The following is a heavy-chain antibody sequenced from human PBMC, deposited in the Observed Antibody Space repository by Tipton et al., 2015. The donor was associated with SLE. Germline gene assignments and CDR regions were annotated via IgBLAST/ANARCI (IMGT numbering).Heavy chain of an antibody. CDR1: GYTFTNYG. D-gene: IGHD6-19*01. J-gene: IGHJ4*02. V-gene: IGHV1-18*01. CDR3: ARLGPMLAVAAIDY. CDR2: IRANSDNT. Sequence: QLVQSGAEVKKPGASMKVSCKASGYTFTNYGINWVRQAPGQGLEWMGWIRANSDNTHYAQKFQGRVTMTKDTSTSTAYLELGSLRSDDTAVYYCARLGPMLAVAAIDYWGQGTLVTVSS.